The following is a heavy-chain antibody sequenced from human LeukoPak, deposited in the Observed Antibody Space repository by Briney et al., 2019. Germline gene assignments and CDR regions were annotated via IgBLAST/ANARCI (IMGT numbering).Heavy chain of an antibody. CDR3: ARVEYSSGWYGQYYFGY. D-gene: IGHD6-19*01. Sequence: SETLSLTCTVSGGSISSYYWSWIRQPAGKGLEWIGRIYTSGSTNYNPSLKSRVTMSVDTSKNQFSLKLSSVTAADTAVYYCARVEYSSGWYGQYYFGYWGQGTLVTVSS. V-gene: IGHV4-4*07. CDR1: GGSISSYY. CDR2: IYTSGST. J-gene: IGHJ4*02.